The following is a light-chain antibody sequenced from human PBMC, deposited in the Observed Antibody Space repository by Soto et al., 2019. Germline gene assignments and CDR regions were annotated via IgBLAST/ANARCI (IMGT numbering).Light chain of an antibody. J-gene: IGLJ2*01. CDR3: CSYAGSSTLV. CDR2: EGS. V-gene: IGLV2-23*01. Sequence: QSVLTQPASVSGSPGQSITISCTGTSSDVGSYNLVSWYQQHPGKAPKLMIYEGSKRPSGVSNRCSGSKSVNTASLTISGLQSEDEADYYCCSYAGSSTLVFGGGTKLTVL. CDR1: SSDVGSYNL.